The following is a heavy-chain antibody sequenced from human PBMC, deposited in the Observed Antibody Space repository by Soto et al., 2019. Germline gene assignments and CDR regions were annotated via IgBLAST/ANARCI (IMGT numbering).Heavy chain of an antibody. J-gene: IGHJ6*02. V-gene: IGHV3-23*01. Sequence: PGGSLRLSCAASVFTFSTYAMGWVRQAPGKGLEWVSGLSGSDVTTYYADSVKGRFTISRDNSKDTVYLQMNSLRAEDTAVYYCAKILSTVTTYYYGMDVWGQGTTVTVSS. D-gene: IGHD4-17*01. CDR1: VFTFSTYA. CDR3: AKILSTVTTYYYGMDV. CDR2: LSGSDVTT.